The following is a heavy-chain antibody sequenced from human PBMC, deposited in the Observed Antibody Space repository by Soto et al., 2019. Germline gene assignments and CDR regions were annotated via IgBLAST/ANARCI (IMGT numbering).Heavy chain of an antibody. J-gene: IGHJ4*02. CDR2: IYYSGST. D-gene: IGHD3-10*01. V-gene: IGHV4-30-4*01. Sequence: SETLSLTCTVSGGSISSGDYYWSWIRQPPGKGLEWIGYIYYSGSTYYNPSLKSRVTISVDTSKNQFSLKLSSVTAADTAVYYCARVGGIGATTIDYWGQGTLVTAPQ. CDR3: ARVGGIGATTIDY. CDR1: GGSISSGDYY.